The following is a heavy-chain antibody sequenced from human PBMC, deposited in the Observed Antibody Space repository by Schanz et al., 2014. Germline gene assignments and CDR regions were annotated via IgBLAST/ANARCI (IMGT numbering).Heavy chain of an antibody. Sequence: QVQLQESGPGLVKPSETLSLTCTVSGDSISGYYWNWIRQPPGKGLEWIAYIYYSGSTSYKPSLKSRVTISGDTSKNQVSLKLSSVTAADTAVYYCARDALGGPHNWFDPWGQGTLVTVSS. V-gene: IGHV4-59*01. CDR2: IYYSGST. D-gene: IGHD3-16*01. J-gene: IGHJ5*02. CDR3: ARDALGGPHNWFDP. CDR1: GDSISGYY.